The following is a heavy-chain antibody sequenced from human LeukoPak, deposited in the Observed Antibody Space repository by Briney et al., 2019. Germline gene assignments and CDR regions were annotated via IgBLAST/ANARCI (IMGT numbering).Heavy chain of an antibody. D-gene: IGHD3-9*01. Sequence: GESLKISCKGSGYSFSSYWIGWVRQMPGKGLEWMGIIYPGDSDTRYSPSFQGQVTISADKSISTAYLQWSSLKASDTAMYYCARRGIQGYDILTGLNWFDPWGQGTLVTVSS. CDR3: ARRGIQGYDILTGLNWFDP. CDR1: GYSFSSYW. CDR2: IYPGDSDT. J-gene: IGHJ5*02. V-gene: IGHV5-51*01.